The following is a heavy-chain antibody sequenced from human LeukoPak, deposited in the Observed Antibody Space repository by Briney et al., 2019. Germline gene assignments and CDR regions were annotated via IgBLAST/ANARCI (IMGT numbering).Heavy chain of an antibody. Sequence: GGSLRLSCAASGFTFSSYAMHWVRQAPDKGLEWVAVISYDGSNKYYADSVKGRFTISRDNSKNTLYLQMNSLRAEDTAVYYCARARGGYSYGPDAFDIWGQGTMVTVSS. V-gene: IGHV3-30-3*01. D-gene: IGHD5-18*01. CDR1: GFTFSSYA. CDR2: ISYDGSNK. CDR3: ARARGGYSYGPDAFDI. J-gene: IGHJ3*02.